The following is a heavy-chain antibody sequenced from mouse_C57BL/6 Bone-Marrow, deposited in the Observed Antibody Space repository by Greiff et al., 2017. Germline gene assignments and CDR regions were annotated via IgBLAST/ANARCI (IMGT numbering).Heavy chain of an antibody. Sequence: QVHVKQSGAELMKPGASVKLSCKATGYTFTGYWIEWVKLRPGHGLEWIGEILPGSGSTNYNEKFKGKATFTADTSSNTAYMQLSSLTTEDSAIYYCASPFYGSSSYYAMDYWGQGTSVTVSS. D-gene: IGHD1-1*01. V-gene: IGHV1-9*01. J-gene: IGHJ4*01. CDR3: ASPFYGSSSYYAMDY. CDR1: GYTFTGYW. CDR2: ILPGSGST.